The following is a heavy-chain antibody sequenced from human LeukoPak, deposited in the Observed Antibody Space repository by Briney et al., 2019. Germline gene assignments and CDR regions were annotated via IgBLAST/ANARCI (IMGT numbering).Heavy chain of an antibody. D-gene: IGHD2-2*01. J-gene: IGHJ4*02. CDR1: GFTFSSYA. CDR2: ISYDGSNK. CDR3: STGHCTSTSCSSRDY. Sequence: PGRSLRLSCAASGFTFSSYAMHWVRQAPGKGLEWVAVISYDGSNKYYADSVKGRFTTSRDNAKNTLYLQMNSLRAEDTAVYYCSTGHCTSTSCSSRDYWGQGTLVTVSS. V-gene: IGHV3-30-3*01.